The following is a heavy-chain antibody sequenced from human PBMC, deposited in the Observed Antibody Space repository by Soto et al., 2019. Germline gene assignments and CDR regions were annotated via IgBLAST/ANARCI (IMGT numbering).Heavy chain of an antibody. CDR1: GFTFSSYV. CDR2: ISGSGGNT. D-gene: IGHD6-19*01. V-gene: IGHV3-23*01. J-gene: IGHJ4*02. CDR3: AKALGSSGWPSFDY. Sequence: PGGSLTLSCVASGFTFSSYVMDWIRQAPGKGLEWASGISGSGGNTFYADSVKGRFTISRDNSKIAVSLQMNSLRAEDTAVYYCAKALGSSGWPSFDYWGQGTLVTVSS.